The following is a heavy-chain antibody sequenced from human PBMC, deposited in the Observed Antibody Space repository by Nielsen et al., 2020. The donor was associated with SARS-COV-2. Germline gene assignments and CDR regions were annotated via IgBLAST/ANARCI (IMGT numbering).Heavy chain of an antibody. CDR2: TKQDGSEK. CDR3: ARESVTGTDAFDI. V-gene: IGHV3-7*01. J-gene: IGHJ3*02. Sequence: WIRQPPGKGLERVASTKQDGSEKYYVDSVKGRFTISRDNAENSLSLQMNSLRAEDTAVYYCARESVTGTDAFDIWGQGTVVTVSS. D-gene: IGHD6-19*01.